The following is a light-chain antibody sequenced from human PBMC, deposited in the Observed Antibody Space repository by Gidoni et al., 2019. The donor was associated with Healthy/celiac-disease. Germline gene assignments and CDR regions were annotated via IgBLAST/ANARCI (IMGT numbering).Light chain of an antibody. J-gene: IGKJ2*01. CDR1: QSVSSSY. CDR3: QQYCSSSMYT. Sequence: ETVLTKSPGTLSLSPGDRATLSCRASQSVSSSYLAWYQQKPGQAPRLLIYGASSRATGIPDRLSGSGSGTDFTLTISRLEPEDFAVYYCQQYCSSSMYTFGQXTKLEIK. CDR2: GAS. V-gene: IGKV3-20*01.